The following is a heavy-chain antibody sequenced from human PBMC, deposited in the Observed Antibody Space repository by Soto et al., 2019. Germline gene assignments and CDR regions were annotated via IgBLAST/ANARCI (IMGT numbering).Heavy chain of an antibody. CDR1: GYTFTSYY. CDR2: INPSGGST. V-gene: IGHV1-46*01. CDR3: ARSYSRSWPYTWFDP. J-gene: IGHJ5*02. D-gene: IGHD6-13*01. Sequence: QVQLVQSGAEVKKPGASVKVSCKASGYTFTSYYMHWVRQAPGQGLEWMGIINPSGGSTSYAQKFQGRVTMTRDTFTSTVYMELSSLRSEDTAVYYCARSYSRSWPYTWFDPWGQGTLVTVSS.